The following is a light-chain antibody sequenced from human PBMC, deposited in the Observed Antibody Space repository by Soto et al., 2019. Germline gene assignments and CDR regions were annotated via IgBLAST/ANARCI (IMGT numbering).Light chain of an antibody. CDR3: ASWDDSVNVVV. J-gene: IGLJ1*01. V-gene: IGLV1-44*01. CDR2: GDD. CDR1: SSSIGANR. Sequence: QSVLTQPPSASGTPGQRVTISCSGSSSSIGANRVSWYQQVPRTAPKLLIYGDDRRPSGVPDRFSGSKSGTSASLAISGLQSEDEADYYCASWDDSVNVVVFGTGTKVTVL.